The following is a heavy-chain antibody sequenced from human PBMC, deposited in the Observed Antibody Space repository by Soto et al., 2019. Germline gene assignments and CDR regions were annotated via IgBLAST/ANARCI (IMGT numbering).Heavy chain of an antibody. CDR2: IYYSGST. CDR3: ARQSGYSQTYFDY. CDR1: GGSFSSSSYY. J-gene: IGHJ4*02. D-gene: IGHD5-18*01. V-gene: IGHV4-39*01. Sequence: SETLSLTCTVSGGSFSSSSYYWGWIRQPPGKGLEWIGSIYYSGSTYYNPSLKSRVTISVDTSKNQFSLKLSSVTAADTAVYYCARQSGYSQTYFDYWGQGTLVTVSS.